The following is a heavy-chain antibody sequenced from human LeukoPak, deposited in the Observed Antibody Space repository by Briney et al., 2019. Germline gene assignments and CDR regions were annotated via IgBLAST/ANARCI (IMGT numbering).Heavy chain of an antibody. J-gene: IGHJ4*02. CDR2: INHSGST. CDR1: GGSFSGYY. D-gene: IGHD3-10*01. V-gene: IGHV4-34*01. Sequence: SETLSLTCAVHGGSFSGYYWSWIRQPPGKGLEWIGEINHSGSTNYNPSLKSRVTISVDTSKNQFSLKLSSVTAADTAVYYCARPGSWGYYGSGSYDYWGQETLVTVSS. CDR3: ARPGSWGYYGSGSYDY.